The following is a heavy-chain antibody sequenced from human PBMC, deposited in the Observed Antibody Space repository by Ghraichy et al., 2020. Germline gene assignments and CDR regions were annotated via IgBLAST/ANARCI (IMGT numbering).Heavy chain of an antibody. CDR3: ARGSSKSRGLNWFDP. J-gene: IGHJ5*02. V-gene: IGHV4-30-2*01. CDR2: IYHSGST. Sequence: SETLSLTCAVSGGSISSGGYSWSWIRQPPGKGLEWIGYIYHSGSTYYNPSLKSRVTISVDRSKNQFSLKLSSVTAADTAVYYCARGSSKSRGLNWFDPWGQGTLVTVSS. D-gene: IGHD3-10*01. CDR1: GGSISSGGYS.